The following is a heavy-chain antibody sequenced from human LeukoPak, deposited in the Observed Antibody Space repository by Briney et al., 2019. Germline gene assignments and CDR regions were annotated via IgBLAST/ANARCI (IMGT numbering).Heavy chain of an antibody. CDR3: AKHNLGVATRTAYGFDI. D-gene: IGHD5-12*01. V-gene: IGHV3-NL1*01. CDR2: FYAGGDT. Sequence: GGSLRLSCAASGFTFSSYGMHWVRQAPGKGLEWVSVFYAGGDTYYADSVKGRFTISRDNSKNTLYLQMNSLRAEDTAVYYCAKHNLGVATRTAYGFDIWGQGTMVTVSS. J-gene: IGHJ3*02. CDR1: GFTFSSYG.